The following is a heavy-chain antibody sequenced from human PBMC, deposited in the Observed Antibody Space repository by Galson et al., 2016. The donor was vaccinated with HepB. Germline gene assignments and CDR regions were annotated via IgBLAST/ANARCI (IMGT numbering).Heavy chain of an antibody. J-gene: IGHJ3*02. CDR1: GGSISTEKC. Sequence: SETLSLTCAVSGGSISTEKCWSWVRQPPGKGLEWIGEMYHRGSSSYNPSLGSRVTISIDKSRNQFSLKLSSVTAADTAVYYCASRPYWANNWYFGAFDIWGHGTKVAVSS. CDR3: ASRPYWANNWYFGAFDI. CDR2: MYHRGSS. V-gene: IGHV4-4*02. D-gene: IGHD1-1*01.